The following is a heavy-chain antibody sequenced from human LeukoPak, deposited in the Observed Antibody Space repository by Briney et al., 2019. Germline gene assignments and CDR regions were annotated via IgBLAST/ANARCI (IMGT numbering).Heavy chain of an antibody. Sequence: SETLSLTCTVSGGSISSYYWGWIRQPPGKGLEWIANIYHTGSAHYNPSLKSRVTISVDTSKNQFSLKLSSVTAADTAVYYCARYCTSTTCILRGFDYWGQGTLVTVSS. CDR3: ARYCTSTTCILRGFDY. CDR1: GGSISSYY. J-gene: IGHJ4*02. V-gene: IGHV4-59*08. CDR2: IYHTGSA. D-gene: IGHD2-2*01.